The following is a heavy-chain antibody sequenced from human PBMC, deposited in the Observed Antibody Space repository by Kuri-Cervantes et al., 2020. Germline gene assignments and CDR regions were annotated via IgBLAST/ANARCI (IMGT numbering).Heavy chain of an antibody. V-gene: IGHV4-61*02. J-gene: IGHJ4*02. CDR3: ARAGVVAATGVYGVAFEY. CDR2: IYTSGST. Sequence: SETLSLTCTVSSGSISSGSYYWSWIRQPAGKGLEWIGRIYTSGSTNYDSSFESRVTISLDTSRNQFSLRLSSVTAADTAVYYCARAGVVAATGVYGVAFEYWGQGTLVTVSS. CDR1: SGSISSGSYY. D-gene: IGHD2-15*01.